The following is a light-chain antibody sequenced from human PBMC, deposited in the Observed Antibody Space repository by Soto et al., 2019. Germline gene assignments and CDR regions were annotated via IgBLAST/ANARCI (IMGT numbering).Light chain of an antibody. V-gene: IGKV3-15*01. Sequence: EIVMTQSPATLSVSPGERATLSCRASQSFSSNLAWYQQKPGQAPRLLIYGASTRATGIPARFSGSGSGTEFTLTISSLQSEDFAVYYCQQYNNWPPGVTFGPGTKVDIK. CDR3: QQYNNWPPGVT. CDR2: GAS. J-gene: IGKJ3*01. CDR1: QSFSSN.